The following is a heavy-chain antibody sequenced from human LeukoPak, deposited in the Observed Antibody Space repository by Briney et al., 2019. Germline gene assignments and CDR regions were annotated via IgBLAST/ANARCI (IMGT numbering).Heavy chain of an antibody. J-gene: IGHJ4*02. CDR1: GGSISSGDYY. D-gene: IGHD3-10*01. Sequence: SQTLSLTCTVSGGSISSGDYYWSWIRQPPGKGLEWIGYIYYSGSTYYNPSLKSRVTISVDTSKNQFSLKLSSVTAADTAVYYCARAARVGRLPYFDYWGQGTLVTVSS. CDR2: IYYSGST. CDR3: ARAARVGRLPYFDY. V-gene: IGHV4-30-4*01.